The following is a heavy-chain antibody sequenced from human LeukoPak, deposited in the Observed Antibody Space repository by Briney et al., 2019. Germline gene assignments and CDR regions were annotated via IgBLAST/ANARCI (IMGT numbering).Heavy chain of an antibody. CDR2: ISTNGDST. Sequence: GGPLSLSCQASGLTFSTYARHWVGQAPGRGLEYVSAISTNGDSTYYADSVKGRFTISRDNSKNTLFLQMGSLRADDMAVYYCARWGSTSCYDYWGQGTLVTVSS. CDR1: GLTFSTYA. J-gene: IGHJ4*02. V-gene: IGHV3-64*02. D-gene: IGHD2-2*01. CDR3: ARWGSTSCYDY.